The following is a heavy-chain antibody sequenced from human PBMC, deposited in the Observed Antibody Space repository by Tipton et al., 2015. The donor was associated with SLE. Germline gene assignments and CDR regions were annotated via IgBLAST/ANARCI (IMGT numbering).Heavy chain of an antibody. J-gene: IGHJ4*02. CDR1: GGSISSSSYY. V-gene: IGHV4-39*01. CDR3: ARRNYDFWSGSFDY. Sequence: TQSLTCTVSGGSISSSSYYWGWIRQPPGKGLEWIGTIYYSGSTYYNPSLKSRLTISVDTSKNQFSLKLSSVTAADTAVYYCARRNYDFWSGSFDYWGQGTLVTVSS. D-gene: IGHD3-3*01. CDR2: IYYSGST.